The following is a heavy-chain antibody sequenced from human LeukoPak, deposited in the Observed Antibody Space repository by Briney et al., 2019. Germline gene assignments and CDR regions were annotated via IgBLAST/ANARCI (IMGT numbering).Heavy chain of an antibody. CDR2: ISGSGGST. Sequence: GGSLRLSCAASGFTFSSYGMSWVRQAPGKGLEWVSAISGSGGSTYYADSVKGRFTISRDNSKNTLYLQMNSLRAEDTAVYYCAKVIGGYLTGYYAYWGQGTLVTVSS. D-gene: IGHD3-9*01. CDR1: GFTFSSYG. CDR3: AKVIGGYLTGYYAY. V-gene: IGHV3-23*01. J-gene: IGHJ4*02.